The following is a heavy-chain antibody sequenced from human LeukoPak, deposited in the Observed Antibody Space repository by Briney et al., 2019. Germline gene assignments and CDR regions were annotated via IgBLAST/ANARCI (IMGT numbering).Heavy chain of an antibody. J-gene: IGHJ6*03. D-gene: IGHD3-16*01. Sequence: TFSSYAMSWVRHPPGKGLEWIGSIFYSGTTFYNPSLKSRVTISVDTSTNQFSLKLSSVTAADTAVYYCARIGRYVHYYMDVWGNGTTVTVSS. CDR3: ARIGRYVHYYMDV. V-gene: IGHV4-39*01. CDR1: TFSSYA. CDR2: IFYSGTT.